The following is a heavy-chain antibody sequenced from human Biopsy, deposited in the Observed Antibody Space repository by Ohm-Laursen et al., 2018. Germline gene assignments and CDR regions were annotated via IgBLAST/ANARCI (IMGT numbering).Heavy chain of an antibody. CDR1: GFTFGDYY. D-gene: IGHD3-10*01. CDR3: ATDGAGSYNEN. J-gene: IGHJ4*02. CDR2: ISGSGVTK. V-gene: IGHV3-11*01. Sequence: SLRLSCAATGFTFGDYYMSWIRQAPGKGLEWLSYISGSGVTKMYADSVKGRFTVSRDNAKNSLYLEMNNLTVEDTAVYYCATDGAGSYNENWGQVTLVSVSS.